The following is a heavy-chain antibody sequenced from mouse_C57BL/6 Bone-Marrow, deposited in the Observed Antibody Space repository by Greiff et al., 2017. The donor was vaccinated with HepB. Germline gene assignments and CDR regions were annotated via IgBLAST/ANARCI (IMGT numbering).Heavy chain of an antibody. D-gene: IGHD2-4*01. CDR1: GYTFTSYG. CDR3: ARRYDYDAHYFDY. J-gene: IGHJ2*01. V-gene: IGHV1-81*01. Sequence: VQLQQSGAELARPGASVKLSCKASGYTFTSYGISWVKQRPGQGLEWVGEIYPRSGNTYYNEKFKGKATLTADKSSSTAYMELRSLTSEDSAVYFCARRYDYDAHYFDYWGQGTTLTVSS. CDR2: IYPRSGNT.